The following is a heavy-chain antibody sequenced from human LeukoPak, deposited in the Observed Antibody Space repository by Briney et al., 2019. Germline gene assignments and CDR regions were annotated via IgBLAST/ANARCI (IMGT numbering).Heavy chain of an antibody. J-gene: IGHJ5*02. CDR2: INSDGSNI. CDR3: VRSSGWLLQGRNWFDP. CDR1: GFTLSSYW. D-gene: IGHD6-19*01. V-gene: IGHV3-74*01. Sequence: PGGSLRLSCAASGFTLSSYWMHWVRQAPGEGLVWVSRINSDGSNINYADSVKGRFTISRDNAKNTLYLQMNSLRVEDTAVYYCVRSSGWLLQGRNWFDPWGQGTLVTVSS.